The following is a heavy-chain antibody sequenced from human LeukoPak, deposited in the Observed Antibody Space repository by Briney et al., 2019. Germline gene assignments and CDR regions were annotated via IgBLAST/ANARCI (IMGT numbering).Heavy chain of an antibody. CDR1: GGSISSLY. J-gene: IGHJ4*02. CDR2: IYYTGST. V-gene: IGHV4-59*08. D-gene: IGHD6-6*01. Sequence: PSETLSLTCSVSGGSISSLYWSWIRQPPGKGLEWIGYIYYTGSTNYNPSLKSRVTMFVDMSKNQFSLRLSSVTAADTAVYCCARHRAYSSSSPFDNWGQGTLVTVSS. CDR3: ARHRAYSSSSPFDN.